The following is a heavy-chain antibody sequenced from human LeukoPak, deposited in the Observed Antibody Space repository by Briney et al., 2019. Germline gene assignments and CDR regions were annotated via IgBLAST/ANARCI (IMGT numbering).Heavy chain of an antibody. CDR2: IRYDGSNK. CDR3: AIDEQLIVGATYYFDY. D-gene: IGHD1-26*01. J-gene: IGHJ4*02. CDR1: GFTFSSYG. Sequence: LPGGFLRLSCAASGFTFSSYGMHWVRQAPGKGLEWVAFIRYDGSNKYYADSVKGRFTISRDNSKNTLYLQMNSLRAEDTAVYYCAIDEQLIVGATYYFDYWGQGTLVTVSS. V-gene: IGHV3-30*02.